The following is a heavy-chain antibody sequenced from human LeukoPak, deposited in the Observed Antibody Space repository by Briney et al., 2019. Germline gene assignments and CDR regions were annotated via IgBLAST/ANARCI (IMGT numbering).Heavy chain of an antibody. CDR3: AREDITMVRGVKSRYMDV. Sequence: SETLSLTCTVSGGSISSYYWSWIRQPPGKGLEWIGYIYYSGITNYNPSLKSRVTISVDTSKNQFSLKLSSVTAADTAVYYCAREDITMVRGVKSRYMDVWGKGTTVTVSS. V-gene: IGHV4-59*12. CDR2: IYYSGIT. CDR1: GGSISSYY. D-gene: IGHD3-10*01. J-gene: IGHJ6*03.